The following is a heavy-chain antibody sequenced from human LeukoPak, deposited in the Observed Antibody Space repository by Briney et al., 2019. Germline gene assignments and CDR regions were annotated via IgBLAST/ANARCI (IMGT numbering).Heavy chain of an antibody. V-gene: IGHV3-74*01. J-gene: IGHJ4*02. D-gene: IGHD6-6*01. CDR1: GFTFSSYW. Sequence: GGSLRLSCAASGFTFSSYWVHWVRQAPGKGLVWVSRVNSDGSGTTYADSVKGRFTISRDNAKNTLYLQMNSLRAEDTAVYYCAKDLEEYSSSELDYWGQGTLVTVSS. CDR3: AKDLEEYSSSELDY. CDR2: VNSDGSGT.